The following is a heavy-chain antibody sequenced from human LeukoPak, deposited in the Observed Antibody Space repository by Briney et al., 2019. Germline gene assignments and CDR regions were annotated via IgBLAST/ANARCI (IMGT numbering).Heavy chain of an antibody. J-gene: IGHJ4*02. CDR1: GFTFSNYW. Sequence: GSLRLSCAASGFTFSNYWMHWVRQAPGKGLVWVSRINGDGSSTSYADSVKGRFTISRDNAKNTLYLQMNSLRAEDTAVYYCARQLGTYYFDYWGQGTLVTVSS. CDR3: ARQLGTYYFDY. CDR2: INGDGSST. V-gene: IGHV3-74*01. D-gene: IGHD1-26*01.